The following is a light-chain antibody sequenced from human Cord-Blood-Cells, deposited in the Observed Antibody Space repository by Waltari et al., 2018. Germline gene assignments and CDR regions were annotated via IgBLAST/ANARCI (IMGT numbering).Light chain of an antibody. V-gene: IGKV1-39*01. Sequence: DIQMTQSPSSLSASVGDRFTITCRASHSIGSYLNRYQQKPGKAPKLLIDAASSLPSGVPSRFSGSGSETDFTLTISSLQPEDFATYYCQQSYSTPRTFGQGTKVEIK. J-gene: IGKJ1*01. CDR1: HSIGSY. CDR3: QQSYSTPRT. CDR2: AAS.